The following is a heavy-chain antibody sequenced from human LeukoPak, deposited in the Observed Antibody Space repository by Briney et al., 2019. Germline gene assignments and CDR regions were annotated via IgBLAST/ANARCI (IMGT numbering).Heavy chain of an antibody. V-gene: IGHV3-74*01. CDR3: ARDGFLGPVTAYLDY. CDR2: VKSDGSST. CDR1: GFTFSSYA. D-gene: IGHD2-21*02. J-gene: IGHJ4*02. Sequence: PGGSLRLSCAASGFTFSSYAMHWVHQAPGKGLVWASRVKSDGSSTSYADSVKGRFTISRDNARNPLYLQMNSLRAEDTAVYYCARDGFLGPVTAYLDYWGQGTPVTVSS.